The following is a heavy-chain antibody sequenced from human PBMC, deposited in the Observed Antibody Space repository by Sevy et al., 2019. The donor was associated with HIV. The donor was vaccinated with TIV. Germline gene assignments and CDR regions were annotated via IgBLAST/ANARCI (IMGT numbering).Heavy chain of an antibody. CDR2: IYHSGIT. CDR1: GYSISSGYY. CDR3: ARVRPRYYYDSSGSPEYFQH. Sequence: SETLSLTCTVSGYSISSGYYWGWIRQPPGKGLEWIGSIYHSGITYYNPSLKSRVTISVDTSKNQFSLKMSSVTAADTVVYYCARVRPRYYYDSSGSPEYFQHWGQGTLVTVSS. J-gene: IGHJ1*01. D-gene: IGHD3-22*01. V-gene: IGHV4-38-2*02.